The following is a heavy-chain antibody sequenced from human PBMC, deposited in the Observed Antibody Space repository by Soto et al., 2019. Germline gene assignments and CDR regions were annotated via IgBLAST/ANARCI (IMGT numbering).Heavy chain of an antibody. Sequence: EVQLVESGGGLVQPGGTLNLSCAASGFTFSGSAMHWVRQASVKGLEWVGRIRSKANSYATAYAASVKGRFTISRDDSKNTPYLQMNSLKTEETAVYDCTRLERPLAYYYGIAVWGQGTTVTVSS. D-gene: IGHD1-1*01. V-gene: IGHV3-73*02. CDR3: TRLERPLAYYYGIAV. J-gene: IGHJ6*02. CDR2: IRSKANSYAT. CDR1: GFTFSGSA.